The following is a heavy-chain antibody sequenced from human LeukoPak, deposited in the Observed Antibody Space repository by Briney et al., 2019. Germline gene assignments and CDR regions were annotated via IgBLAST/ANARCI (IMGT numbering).Heavy chain of an antibody. CDR3: ARSRRDSDWYINDY. J-gene: IGHJ4*02. CDR2: IDTTSAYI. Sequence: PGGSLRLSCAASGFSFSSYNMNWVRQAPGKGLDWVSSIDTTSAYIHYADSLKGRFTTSRDNAKNSIYLQMNSLSAEDTALYYCARSRRDSDWYINDYWGQGTLVTVSS. V-gene: IGHV3-21*01. D-gene: IGHD6-19*01. CDR1: GFSFSSYN.